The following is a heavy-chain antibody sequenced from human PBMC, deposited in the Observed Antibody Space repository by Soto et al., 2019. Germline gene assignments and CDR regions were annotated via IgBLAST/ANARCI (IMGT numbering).Heavy chain of an antibody. Sequence: PGGSLRLSCAASGFTFSSYAMSWVRQAPGKGLEWVSAISGSGGSTYYADSVKGRFTISRDNSKNTLYLQMNSLRAEDTAVYYCGLNPYYYDSSGYFHDYWGQGTLVTVSS. CDR3: GLNPYYYDSSGYFHDY. V-gene: IGHV3-23*01. CDR1: GFTFSSYA. J-gene: IGHJ4*02. D-gene: IGHD3-22*01. CDR2: ISGSGGST.